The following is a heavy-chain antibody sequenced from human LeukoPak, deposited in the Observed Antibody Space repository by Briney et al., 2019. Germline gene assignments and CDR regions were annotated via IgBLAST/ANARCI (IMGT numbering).Heavy chain of an antibody. D-gene: IGHD2-15*01. CDR2: ISSSSSYI. V-gene: IGHV3-21*01. CDR3: AKDGAPYCSGGTCYSAADY. CDR1: GFTFSNYA. Sequence: SGGSLRLSCAASGFTFSNYAMTWVRQAPGKGLEWVSSISSSSSYIYYADSVKGRFTISRDNTKNSLYLQMNSLRAEDTAVYYCAKDGAPYCSGGTCYSAADYWGQGTLVTVSS. J-gene: IGHJ4*02.